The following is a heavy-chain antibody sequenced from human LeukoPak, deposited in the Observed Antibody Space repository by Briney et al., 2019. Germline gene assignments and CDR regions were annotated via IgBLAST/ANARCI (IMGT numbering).Heavy chain of an antibody. D-gene: IGHD3-10*01. Sequence: PGGPLRLSCAASGFTFSDYYMSWIRQAPGKGLEWVSYISSSSSYTNYADSVKGRFTISRDNAKNSLYLQMNSLRAEDTAVYYCARDSVPNYYGSGDYYYGMDVWGQGTTVTVSS. V-gene: IGHV3-11*05. CDR3: ARDSVPNYYGSGDYYYGMDV. CDR2: ISSSSSYT. CDR1: GFTFSDYY. J-gene: IGHJ6*02.